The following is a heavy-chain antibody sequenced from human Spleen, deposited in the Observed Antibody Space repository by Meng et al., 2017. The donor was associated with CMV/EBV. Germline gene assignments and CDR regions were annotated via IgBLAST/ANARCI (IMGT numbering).Heavy chain of an antibody. V-gene: IGHV1-69*04. Sequence: SVKVSCKASGGTFSSYSISWVRQAPGQGLEWMGRVIPILGVTNYGQNLQGRATITADKTTTTAYMEINSLRSDDTAVYYCARDLRGIKGKNYYYYGMDVWGQGTTVTVSS. CDR1: GGTFSSYS. J-gene: IGHJ6*02. D-gene: IGHD2/OR15-2a*01. CDR3: ARDLRGIKGKNYYYYGMDV. CDR2: VIPILGVT.